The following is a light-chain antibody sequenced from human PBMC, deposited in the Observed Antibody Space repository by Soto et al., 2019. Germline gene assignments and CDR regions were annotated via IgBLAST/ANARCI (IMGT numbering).Light chain of an antibody. CDR1: NSNIGSPNG. CDR3: QSYDRTLRGFV. V-gene: IGLV1-40*01. CDR2: GND. J-gene: IGLJ1*01. Sequence: QSVLAQPPSVSGAPGQTVTFSCTGSNSNIGSPNGGDWYQQVPGKAPKLLLYGNDNSPSGIPDRFSGSRSASAAALAITVVQAEDGGYYSCQSYDRTLRGFVFGTGTKVTVL.